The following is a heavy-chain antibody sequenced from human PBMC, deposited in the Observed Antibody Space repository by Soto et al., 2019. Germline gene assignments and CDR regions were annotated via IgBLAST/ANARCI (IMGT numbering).Heavy chain of an antibody. V-gene: IGHV1-69*13. J-gene: IGHJ5*02. Sequence: SVKVSCKASGGTFSSYAISWVRQAPGQGLEWMGGIIPIFGTANYAQKFQGRVTITADESTSTAYMELSSLRSEDTAVYYCALWIQLWSSPGPWGQGTLVTVSS. CDR2: IIPIFGTA. CDR1: GGTFSSYA. D-gene: IGHD5-18*01. CDR3: ALWIQLWSSPGP.